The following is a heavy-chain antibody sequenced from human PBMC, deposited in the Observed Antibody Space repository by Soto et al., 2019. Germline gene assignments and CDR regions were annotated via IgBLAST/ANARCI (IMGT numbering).Heavy chain of an antibody. D-gene: IGHD5-18*01. CDR3: AREGSPGEYSYGFFFIY. CDR2: ISYDGSNK. J-gene: IGHJ4*02. Sequence: QVQLVESGGGVVQPGRSLRLSCAASGFTFSSYAMHWVRQAPGKGLEWGAVISYDGSNKYYADSVKGRFTISRDNSKTPTYQQTNNRRAEENPVYYSAREGSPGEYSYGFFFIYWGQGPLVTVSS. CDR1: GFTFSSYA. V-gene: IGHV3-30-3*01.